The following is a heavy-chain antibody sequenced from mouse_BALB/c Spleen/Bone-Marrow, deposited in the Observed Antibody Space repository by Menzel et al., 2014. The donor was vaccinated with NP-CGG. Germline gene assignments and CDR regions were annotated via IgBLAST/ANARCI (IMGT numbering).Heavy chain of an antibody. CDR3: ARGYDYSSWFAY. Sequence: EVQLVESGGGLVQPGGSLKLSSAASGFTFSSYGMSWVRQTPDKRLEMIATINVNGDTTYHPDSVKGRFTISRDNVKNTLYLQMSSLKSEDTAMYYCARGYDYSSWFAYWGQGTLVTVSA. J-gene: IGHJ3*01. CDR2: INVNGDTT. CDR1: GFTFSSYG. D-gene: IGHD2-4*01. V-gene: IGHV5-6-3*01.